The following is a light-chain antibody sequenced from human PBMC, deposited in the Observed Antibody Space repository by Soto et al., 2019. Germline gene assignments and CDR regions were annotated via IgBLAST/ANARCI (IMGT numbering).Light chain of an antibody. V-gene: IGKV4-1*01. CDR3: QQYYSTPQT. Sequence: DIVMTQSPESLAVSLGERATINCKSSQSVLYSSNSKNYLAWYKQKPGQPPKLLIYWASTRESGVPDRFTGSGSATEFTLTISGLQVEDVATYYCQQYYSTPQTFGQGTKVEIK. J-gene: IGKJ1*01. CDR1: QSVLYSSNSKNY. CDR2: WAS.